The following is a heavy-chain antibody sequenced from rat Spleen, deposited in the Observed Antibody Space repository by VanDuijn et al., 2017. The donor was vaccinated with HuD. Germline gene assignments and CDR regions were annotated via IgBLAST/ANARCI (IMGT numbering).Heavy chain of an antibody. V-gene: IGHV1-43*01. CDR3: ARLYPGIIGVMDA. D-gene: IGHD1-4*01. Sequence: QVQLQQSGAELAKPGSSVKISCKASGYTFTSYYISWIKQTTGQGLEYIGYINTGSGGTNYNEKFKGKATLTVDKSSSTAFMQLSSLTPDDSAVYYCARLYPGIIGVMDAWGQGASVTVSS. CDR1: GYTFTSYY. CDR2: INTGSGGT. J-gene: IGHJ4*01.